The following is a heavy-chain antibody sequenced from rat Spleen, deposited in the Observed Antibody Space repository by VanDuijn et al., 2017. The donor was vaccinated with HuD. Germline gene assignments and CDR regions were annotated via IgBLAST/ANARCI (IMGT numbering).Heavy chain of an antibody. D-gene: IGHD1-1*01. CDR1: GFTLSDYY. Sequence: EVQLVESGGGLVQPGRSLKLSCAASGFTLSDYYMAWVRQAPTKGLEWVATINYDGSGTYYRDSVKGRFTISRDNARSTLYLQMDSLKSEDTATYYCARVGRSRLQGFANWGQGTLVTVSS. V-gene: IGHV5-29*01. J-gene: IGHJ3*01. CDR2: INYDGSGT. CDR3: ARVGRSRLQGFAN.